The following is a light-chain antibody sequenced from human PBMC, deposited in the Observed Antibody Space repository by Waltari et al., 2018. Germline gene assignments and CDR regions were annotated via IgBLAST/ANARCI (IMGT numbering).Light chain of an antibody. CDR3: QQSYSTPRP. Sequence: IQITQSPSSLSASLGDRVTITCPASQSISSYLNWYQQKPGKAPKLLIYAASSLKSAAPLRFSGSGSETDVTLTISSLQPEDFATYGGQQSYSTPRPFGEGTKLEIK. CDR1: QSISSY. V-gene: IGKV1-39*01. J-gene: IGKJ2*01. CDR2: AAS.